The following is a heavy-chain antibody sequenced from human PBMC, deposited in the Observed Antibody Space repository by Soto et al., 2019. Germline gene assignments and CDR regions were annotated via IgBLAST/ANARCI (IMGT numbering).Heavy chain of an antibody. CDR3: AVDSSGSAADYYYYYGLDV. Sequence: GASVKVSCKASGYTFTGYYMHWVRQAPGQGLEWMGWISAYSGNTKYSHNFQDRVTLTTDTSTNTAYMELRSLRSDDTAIYYCAVDSSGSAADYYYYYGLDVWGQGTTVTVSS. V-gene: IGHV1-18*04. CDR2: ISAYSGNT. CDR1: GYTFTGYY. D-gene: IGHD3-22*01. J-gene: IGHJ6*02.